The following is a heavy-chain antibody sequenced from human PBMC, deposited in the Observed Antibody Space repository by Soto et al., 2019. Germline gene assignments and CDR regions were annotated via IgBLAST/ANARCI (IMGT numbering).Heavy chain of an antibody. CDR1: GFTFSSYS. D-gene: IGHD2-2*01. Sequence: PVGSLRLSCAASGFTFSSYSMNWVRQAPGKGLEWVSYISSSSSTIYYADSVKGRFTISRDNAKNSLYLQMNSLRAEDTAVYYCEVVPAANGHYGMDVWGQGTTVKVS. J-gene: IGHJ6*02. CDR2: ISSSSSTI. V-gene: IGHV3-48*01. CDR3: EVVPAANGHYGMDV.